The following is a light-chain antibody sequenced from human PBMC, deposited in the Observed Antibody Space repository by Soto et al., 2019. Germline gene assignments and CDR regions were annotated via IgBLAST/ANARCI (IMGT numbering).Light chain of an antibody. CDR2: GAS. CDR3: HQDGSPPV. Sequence: EVVLTQSPGTLSLSPGERATLSCRASQSVSSSYLAWYQQKPGQAPRLLIYGASSRATGIPDRFSGSGSGTDFTLTISRLEPEDFEVYFCHQDGSPPVFGPGTRVDI. CDR1: QSVSSSY. V-gene: IGKV3-20*01. J-gene: IGKJ3*01.